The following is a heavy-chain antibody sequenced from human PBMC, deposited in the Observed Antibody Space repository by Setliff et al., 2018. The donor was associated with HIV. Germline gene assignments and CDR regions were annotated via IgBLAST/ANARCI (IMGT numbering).Heavy chain of an antibody. V-gene: IGHV1-46*01. D-gene: IGHD3-10*01. J-gene: IGHJ6*03. CDR1: GYTFSTYY. Sequence: VASVKVSCKASGYTFSTYYIHWMRQAPGQGLEWLAVINPGRGNTNYAQSFQGRVTVTRDTSTDTVYMELNSLRPEDTADYYCARGLRGVIKGRYYYMDVWGKGTTVTVSS. CDR2: INPGRGNT. CDR3: ARGLRGVIKGRYYYMDV.